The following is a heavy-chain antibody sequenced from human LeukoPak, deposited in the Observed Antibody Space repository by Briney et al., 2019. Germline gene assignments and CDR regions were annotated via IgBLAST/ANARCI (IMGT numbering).Heavy chain of an antibody. CDR2: IYYSGST. CDR3: ARDWRGFDY. J-gene: IGHJ4*02. CDR1: GGSISSNSYY. D-gene: IGHD3-3*01. V-gene: IGHV4-39*07. Sequence: PSETLSLTCAVSGGSISSNSYYWGWIRQPPGKGLEWIGSIYYSGSTYYNPSLKSRVTISVDTSKNQFSLKLSSVTAADTAVYYCARDWRGFDYWGQGTLVTVSS.